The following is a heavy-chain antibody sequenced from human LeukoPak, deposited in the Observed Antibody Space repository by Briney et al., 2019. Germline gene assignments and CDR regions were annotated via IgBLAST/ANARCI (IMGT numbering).Heavy chain of an antibody. J-gene: IGHJ3*02. Sequence: SETLSLTCTVSGGSISGGSYYWSWIRQPAGKGLEWIGRIYTSGSTNYNPSLKSRVTISVDTSKNQFSLKLSSVTAADTAVYYCAGVVGAFGAFDIWGQGTMVTVSS. D-gene: IGHD1-26*01. CDR2: IYTSGST. V-gene: IGHV4-61*02. CDR1: GGSISGGSYY. CDR3: AGVVGAFGAFDI.